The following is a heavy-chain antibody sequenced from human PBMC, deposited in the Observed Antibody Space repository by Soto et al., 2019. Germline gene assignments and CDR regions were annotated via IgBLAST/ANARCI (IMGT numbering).Heavy chain of an antibody. J-gene: IGHJ5*02. CDR3: AGGLGSRWYLDYNWFDP. D-gene: IGHD6-13*01. Sequence: SETLSLTCAVYGGSFSGYYWSWIRQPPGKGLEWIGEINHSGSTNYNPSLKSRVTISVDTSKNQFSLKLSSVTAADTAVYYCAGGLGSRWYLDYNWFDPWGQGTLVTVS. CDR2: INHSGST. V-gene: IGHV4-34*01. CDR1: GGSFSGYY.